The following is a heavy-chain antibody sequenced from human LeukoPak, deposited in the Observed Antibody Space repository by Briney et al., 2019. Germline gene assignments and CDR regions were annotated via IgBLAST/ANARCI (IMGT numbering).Heavy chain of an antibody. CDR1: GFTFDDYA. D-gene: IGHD1-26*01. CDR2: ISWNSGSI. V-gene: IGHV3-9*01. Sequence: GGSLRPSCAASGFTFDDYAMHWVRQAPGKGLEWVSGISWNSGSIGYADSVKGRFTISRDNAKNSLYLQMNSLRAEDTALYYCAKDSGSYFSGNYFDYWGQGTLVTVSS. J-gene: IGHJ4*02. CDR3: AKDSGSYFSGNYFDY.